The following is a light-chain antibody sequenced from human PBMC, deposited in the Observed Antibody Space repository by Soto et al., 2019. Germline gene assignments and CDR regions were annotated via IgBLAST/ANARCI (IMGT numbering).Light chain of an antibody. CDR2: GVS. Sequence: QYALTQPASVSASPGQSITISCTGGKNDIGSSDYVSWYQQHPGKAPKLIIYGVSNRPSGTSDRFSGSKSGNTASLTISGLQADDEADYYCSSSTSSNTLVFGGGTKLTVL. CDR1: KNDIGSSDY. CDR3: SSSTSSNTLV. V-gene: IGLV2-14*01. J-gene: IGLJ3*02.